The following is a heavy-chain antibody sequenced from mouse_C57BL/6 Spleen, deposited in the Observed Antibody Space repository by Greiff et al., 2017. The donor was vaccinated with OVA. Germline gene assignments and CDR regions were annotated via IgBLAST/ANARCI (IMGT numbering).Heavy chain of an antibody. CDR2: IHPNSGST. D-gene: IGHD2-1*01. Sequence: LQPGAELVKPGASVKLSCKASGYTFTSYWMHWVKQRPGQGLEWIGMIHPNSGSTNYNEKFKSKATLTVDKSSSTAYMQLSSLTSEDSAVYYCARRDGNSPDYWGQGTTLTVSS. CDR1: GYTFTSYW. J-gene: IGHJ2*01. V-gene: IGHV1-64*01. CDR3: ARRDGNSPDY.